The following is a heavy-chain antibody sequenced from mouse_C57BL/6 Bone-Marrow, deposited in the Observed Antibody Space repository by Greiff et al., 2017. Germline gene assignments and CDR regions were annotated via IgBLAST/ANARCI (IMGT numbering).Heavy chain of an antibody. J-gene: IGHJ1*03. CDR3: TEAFITPVFDV. D-gene: IGHD1-1*01. Sequence: EVKVEESGGGLVQPGGSMKLSCVASGFTFSNYWMNWVRQSPEKGLEWVAQIRLKSANYATHYAESVKGRFTISRDDSKSSVFLQMNYLRAEDTGIYYCTEAFITPVFDVWGTGTTGTVSS. V-gene: IGHV6-3*01. CDR1: GFTFSNYW. CDR2: IRLKSANYAT.